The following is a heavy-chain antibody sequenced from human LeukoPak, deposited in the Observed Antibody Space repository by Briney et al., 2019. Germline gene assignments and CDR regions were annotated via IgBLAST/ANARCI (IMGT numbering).Heavy chain of an antibody. CDR1: GLTFSSYT. Sequence: GGSLRLSCAASGLTFSSYTMNWVRQAPGKGLEWVSYISSTGSTIYYADSVKGRFTISRDNAKNSLYLQMNSLRAEDTAVYYCARDYYGSGKGYFQDWGQGTLITVSS. J-gene: IGHJ1*01. CDR3: ARDYYGSGKGYFQD. CDR2: ISSTGSTI. D-gene: IGHD3-10*01. V-gene: IGHV3-48*04.